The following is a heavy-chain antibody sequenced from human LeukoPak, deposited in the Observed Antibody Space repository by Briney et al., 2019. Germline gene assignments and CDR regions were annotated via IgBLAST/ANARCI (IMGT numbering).Heavy chain of an antibody. CDR2: INPNSGGT. Sequence: GASVKVSCKASGYTLTGYYMHWVRQAPGQGLEWMGWINPNSGGTKYAHNFQGRVSMTGDTSISTAYMELSRLRSDDTGVYYCAREPAAATTPDYWGQGTLVTVSS. CDR3: AREPAAATTPDY. J-gene: IGHJ4*02. D-gene: IGHD2-15*01. CDR1: GYTLTGYY. V-gene: IGHV1-2*02.